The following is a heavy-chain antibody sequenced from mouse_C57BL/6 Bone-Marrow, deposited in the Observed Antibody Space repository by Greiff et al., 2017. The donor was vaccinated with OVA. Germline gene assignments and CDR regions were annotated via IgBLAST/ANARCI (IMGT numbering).Heavy chain of an antibody. CDR1: GYAFSSSW. CDR3: ARPEGFDY. V-gene: IGHV1-82*01. CDR2: IYPGDGDT. J-gene: IGHJ2*01. Sequence: QVQLQQSGPELVKPGASVKISCKASGYAFSSSWMNWVKQRPGKGLEWIGRIYPGDGDTNYNGKFKGKATLTADKSSSTAYMQLSSLTSEDSAVYFCARPEGFDYWGQGTTLTVPS.